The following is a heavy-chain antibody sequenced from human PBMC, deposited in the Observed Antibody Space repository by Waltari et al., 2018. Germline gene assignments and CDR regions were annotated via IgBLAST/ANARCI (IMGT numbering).Heavy chain of an antibody. CDR1: GYSIGSGYY. V-gene: IGHV4-38-2*01. CDR3: AKAGGDCSIGNCYHNWFDS. D-gene: IGHD2-21*02. J-gene: IGHJ5*01. Sequence: QVTLQESGPGLVRPSETLSLTCDVSGYSIGSGYYWAWIRQAPGVGPVWIGSIYHMGSMYYNPSLESRVTLSVDTSRNQISLRLTSVTAADTAFYYCAKAGGDCSIGNCYHNWFDSWGRGTLVTVSS. CDR2: IYHMGSM.